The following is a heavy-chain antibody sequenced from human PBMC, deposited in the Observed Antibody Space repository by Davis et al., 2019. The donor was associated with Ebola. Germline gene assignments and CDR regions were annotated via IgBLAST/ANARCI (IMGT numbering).Heavy chain of an antibody. D-gene: IGHD3-10*01. Sequence: GESLKISCAASGFTFSSYGMHWVRQAPGKGLEWVAVISYDGSNKYYADSVKGRFTISRDNSKNTLYLQMNSRRAEDTAVYYCARDNRLRSLRGGWFDPWGQGTLVTVSS. CDR1: GFTFSSYG. CDR3: ARDNRLRSLRGGWFDP. V-gene: IGHV3-30*19. J-gene: IGHJ5*02. CDR2: ISYDGSNK.